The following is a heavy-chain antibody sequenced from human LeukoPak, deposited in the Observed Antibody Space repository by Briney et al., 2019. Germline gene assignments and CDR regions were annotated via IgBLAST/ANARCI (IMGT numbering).Heavy chain of an antibody. Sequence: SETLSLTCTVSGVSVSSGSYYWSWIRQPPGKGLEWIGYIYYSGSTNYNPSLKSRVTISVDTSKNQFSLKLSSVTAADTAVYYCARSSGYYWSYFDYWGQGTLVTVSS. V-gene: IGHV4-61*01. CDR2: IYYSGST. J-gene: IGHJ4*02. CDR3: ARSSGYYWSYFDY. D-gene: IGHD3-22*01. CDR1: GVSVSSGSYY.